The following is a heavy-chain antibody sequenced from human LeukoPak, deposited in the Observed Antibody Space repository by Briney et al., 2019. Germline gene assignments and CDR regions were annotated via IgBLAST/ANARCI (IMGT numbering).Heavy chain of an antibody. CDR3: ARESIVGALFDY. Sequence: GGSLRLSCAASGFTFSSYWMSWVRQAPGKGLEWVANINQDGSEKYYVDSVRGRFTISRDNAKNSLYLQMNSLRAEDTAVYYCARESIVGALFDYWGQGTLVTVSS. CDR1: GFTFSSYW. V-gene: IGHV3-7*01. D-gene: IGHD1-26*01. J-gene: IGHJ4*02. CDR2: INQDGSEK.